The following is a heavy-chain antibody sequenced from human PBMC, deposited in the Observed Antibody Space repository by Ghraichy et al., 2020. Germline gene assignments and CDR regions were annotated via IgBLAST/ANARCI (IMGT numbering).Heavy chain of an antibody. D-gene: IGHD5-18*01. CDR2: IYYSGST. Sequence: SETLSLTCTVSGGSVSSYYWSWIRQPPGKGLEWIGYIYYSGSTNYNPSLKSRVTISVDTSKNQFSLKLNSVTAADTAVYYCARRPLDSYGYGGAFDIWGQETMVTVSS. CDR3: ARRPLDSYGYGGAFDI. V-gene: IGHV4-59*08. CDR1: GGSVSSYY. J-gene: IGHJ3*02.